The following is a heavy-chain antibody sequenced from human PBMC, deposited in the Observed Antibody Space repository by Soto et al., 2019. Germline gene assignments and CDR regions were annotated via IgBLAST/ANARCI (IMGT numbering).Heavy chain of an antibody. D-gene: IGHD5-18*01. CDR3: ARSAFGYASAMDL. Sequence: EVRLVESGGALVQPGGSLRLSCAVSGFTLDNYNMNWVRQAPGKGLEWVSYIGHSTTAIYYATSVKGRFTISMDIAKGSLYFHLTNLRDEDTAIYHCARSAFGYASAMDLWGQGTPVTVSS. CDR1: GFTLDNYN. V-gene: IGHV3-48*02. J-gene: IGHJ1*01. CDR2: IGHSTTAI.